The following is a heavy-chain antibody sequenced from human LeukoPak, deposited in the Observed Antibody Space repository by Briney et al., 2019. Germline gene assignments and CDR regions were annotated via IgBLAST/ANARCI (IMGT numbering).Heavy chain of an antibody. Sequence: KTGGSLRLSCAASGFTFSNAWMSWVRQAPGKGLEWVGRIKSKTDGGTTDYAAPVKGRFTISRDDSKNTLYLQMNSLKTEGTAVYYCTTDFTPFQLCRSTSCYTDYWGQGTLVTVSS. V-gene: IGHV3-15*01. D-gene: IGHD2-2*02. CDR1: GFTFSNAW. CDR3: TTDFTPFQLCRSTSCYTDY. CDR2: IKSKTDGGTT. J-gene: IGHJ4*02.